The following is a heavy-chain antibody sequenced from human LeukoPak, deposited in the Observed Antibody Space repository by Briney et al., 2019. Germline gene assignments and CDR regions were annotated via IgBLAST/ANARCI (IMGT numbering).Heavy chain of an antibody. CDR2: ISDSGGST. CDR1: GFTFSSFA. V-gene: IGHV3-23*01. CDR3: AKSHSVAQRGYFDY. D-gene: IGHD2-15*01. Sequence: GGSLRLSCAASGFTFSSFAMTWVRQAPGKGLEWVSTISDSGGSTYYADAVKGRFTISRDNSKDTLCAQMNGLRAEDAAVYYCAKSHSVAQRGYFDYWGQGTLVTVSS. J-gene: IGHJ4*02.